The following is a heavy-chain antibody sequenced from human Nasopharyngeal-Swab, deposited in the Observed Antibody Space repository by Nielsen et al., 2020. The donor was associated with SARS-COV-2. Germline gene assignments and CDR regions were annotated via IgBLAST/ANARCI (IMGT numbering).Heavy chain of an antibody. D-gene: IGHD3/OR15-3a*01. J-gene: IGHJ6*02. V-gene: IGHV4-38-2*01. Sequence: RQAPGKGLEWIGSIHNSGTPYYIPSLKSRVTISVDTSKNQFSLKMRSVTAADTAVYYCASGPFGPGDSYYYYGLDVWGQGTTVTVFS. CDR3: ASGPFGPGDSYYYYGLDV. CDR2: IHNSGTP.